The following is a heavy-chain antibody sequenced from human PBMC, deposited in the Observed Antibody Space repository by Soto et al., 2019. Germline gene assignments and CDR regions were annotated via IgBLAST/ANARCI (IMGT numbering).Heavy chain of an antibody. J-gene: IGHJ6*03. CDR1: GYTFTSYG. CDR3: AGDMENAGARLVGYYYYMDV. Sequence: ASVKVSCKASGYTFTSYGISWVRQAPGQGLEWMGWISAYNGNTNYAHKLQGRVTMTTDPSTSTAYMELRGLRSDDTAVYYCAGDMENAGARLVGYYYYMDVWGKGTTVTVSS. D-gene: IGHD2-8*02. V-gene: IGHV1-18*01. CDR2: ISAYNGNT.